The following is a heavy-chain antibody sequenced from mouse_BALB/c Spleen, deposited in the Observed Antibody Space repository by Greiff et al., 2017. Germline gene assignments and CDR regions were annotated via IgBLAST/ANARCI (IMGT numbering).Heavy chain of an antibody. Sequence: EVKVVESGGGLVQPGGSRKLSCAASGFTFSSFGMHWVRQAPEKGLEWVAYISSGSSTIYYADTVKGRFTISRDNPKNTLFLQMTSLRSEDTAMYYCARRYYYGSSYDWYFDVWGAGTTVTVSS. D-gene: IGHD1-1*01. CDR3: ARRYYYGSSYDWYFDV. CDR1: GFTFSSFG. CDR2: ISSGSSTI. V-gene: IGHV5-17*02. J-gene: IGHJ1*01.